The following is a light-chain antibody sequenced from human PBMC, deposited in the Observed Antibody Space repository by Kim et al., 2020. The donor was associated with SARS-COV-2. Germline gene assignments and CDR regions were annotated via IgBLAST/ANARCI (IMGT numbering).Light chain of an antibody. V-gene: IGKV3-11*01. CDR3: QQTTDWPPLT. J-gene: IGKJ4*01. CDR1: QSVSGD. Sequence: PGDRATLSCRASQSVSGDLAWYQQRSGQAPRLLIYDASKRATGVPGRFSGSGSETDFTITISRLEPEDFAVYYCQQTTDWPPLTFGGGTKV. CDR2: DAS.